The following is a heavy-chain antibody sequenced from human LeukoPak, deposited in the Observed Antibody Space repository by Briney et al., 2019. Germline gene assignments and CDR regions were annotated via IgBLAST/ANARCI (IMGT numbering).Heavy chain of an antibody. Sequence: PSQTLSLTCTVSGGSISSGDYYWSWIRQPPGKGLEWIGYIYYSGSTYYNPSLKSRVTISVDTPKNQFSLKLSSVTAADTAVYYCARSTVVTHYYYYYMDVWGKGTTVTVSS. CDR3: ARSTVVTHYYYYYMDV. CDR1: GGSISSGDYY. CDR2: IYYSGST. V-gene: IGHV4-30-4*08. D-gene: IGHD4-23*01. J-gene: IGHJ6*03.